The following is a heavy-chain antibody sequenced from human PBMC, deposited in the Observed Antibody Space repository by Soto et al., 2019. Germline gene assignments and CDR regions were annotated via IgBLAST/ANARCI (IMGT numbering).Heavy chain of an antibody. V-gene: IGHV3-33*01. CDR3: AGDYMTTVTTSVPHPASKSHYGMDV. CDR2: IWYDGSNK. CDR1: GFTFSSYG. Sequence: GGSLRLSCAASGFTFSSYGMHWVRQAPGKGLEWVAVIWYDGSNKYYADSVKGRFTISRDNSKNTLYLQMNSLRAEDTAVYYCAGDYMTTVTTSVPHPASKSHYGMDVWGQGTTVTVSS. J-gene: IGHJ6*02. D-gene: IGHD4-4*01.